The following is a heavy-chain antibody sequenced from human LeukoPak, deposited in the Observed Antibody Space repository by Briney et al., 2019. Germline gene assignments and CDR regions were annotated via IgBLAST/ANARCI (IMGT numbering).Heavy chain of an antibody. V-gene: IGHV3-30*18. CDR1: GFIFSNSA. CDR2: ISYDGSNK. D-gene: IGHD6-19*01. Sequence: GRSLRLSCAASGFIFSNSAMHWVRQAPGKGLEWVAVISYDGSNKYYADSVKGRFTISGDNSKNTLYLQMNSLRAEDTAVYYCAKDIEEWLVKGGGCFDYWGQGTLVTVSS. CDR3: AKDIEEWLVKGGGCFDY. J-gene: IGHJ4*02.